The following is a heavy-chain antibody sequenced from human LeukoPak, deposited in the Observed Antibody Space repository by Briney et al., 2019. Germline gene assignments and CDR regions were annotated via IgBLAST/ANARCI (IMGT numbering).Heavy chain of an antibody. D-gene: IGHD2-15*01. CDR2: IYSSGST. J-gene: IGHJ6*02. CDR1: GGSISDYY. Sequence: SETLSLTCTVSGGSISDYYWSWIRQPAGKGLEWIGHIYSSGSTYYNPSLKSRVTMSVDMSKNQFSLKLSSVTAADTAVYYCARDFPPGSGRYFYGGMDVWGQGTTVTVSS. V-gene: IGHV4-4*07. CDR3: ARDFPPGSGRYFYGGMDV.